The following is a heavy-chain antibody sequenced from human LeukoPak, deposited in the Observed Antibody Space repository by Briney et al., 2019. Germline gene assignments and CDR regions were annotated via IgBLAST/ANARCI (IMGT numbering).Heavy chain of an antibody. J-gene: IGHJ3*02. CDR2: IYYSGST. CDR3: ARLGSGSYYQVAVI. D-gene: IGHD1-26*01. Sequence: SETLSLTCAVYGGSFSGYYWSWIRQPPGKGLEWIGSIYYSGSTYYNPSLKSRVTISVDTSKNQFSLKLSSVTAADTAVYYCARLGSGSYYQVAVIWGQGTMVTVSS. V-gene: IGHV4-34*01. CDR1: GGSFSGYY.